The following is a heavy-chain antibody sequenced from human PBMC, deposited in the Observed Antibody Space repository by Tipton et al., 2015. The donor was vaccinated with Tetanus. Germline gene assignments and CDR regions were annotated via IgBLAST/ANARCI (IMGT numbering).Heavy chain of an antibody. CDR2: ISPSGNT. D-gene: IGHD3-16*01. Sequence: TLSLTCAVYGGSFSNYFWRWIRQPPGKGLEWIGEISPSGNTNYNPSLKSRVTISADTSRNQFSLTLSSVTAADTAVYYCARDHGITWGGMGYYYGMDVWGQGTTVTVSS. CDR1: GGSFSNYF. CDR3: ARDHGITWGGMGYYYGMDV. V-gene: IGHV4-34*01. J-gene: IGHJ6*02.